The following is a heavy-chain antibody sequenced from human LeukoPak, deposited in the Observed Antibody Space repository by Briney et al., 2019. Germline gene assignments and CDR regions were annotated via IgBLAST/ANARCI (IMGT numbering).Heavy chain of an antibody. CDR3: ARDGAYCGGDCYSSAGFDI. V-gene: IGHV3-20*04. Sequence: GGSLTLSCAASGFTFDDYDMSWVRQSPGEGLEWVSGMNWKVGSTVYAHSGKGRFTIPRDNSKNSLYLQMNSLRAEDTVLYYCARDGAYCGGDCYSSAGFDIWGPGTMVTVSS. CDR1: GFTFDDYD. CDR2: MNWKVGST. J-gene: IGHJ3*02. D-gene: IGHD2-21*02.